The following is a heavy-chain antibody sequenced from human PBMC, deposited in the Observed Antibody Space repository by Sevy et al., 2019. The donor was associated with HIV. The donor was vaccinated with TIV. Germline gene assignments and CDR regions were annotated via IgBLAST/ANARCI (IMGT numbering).Heavy chain of an antibody. CDR2: IRYDGSNK. J-gene: IGHJ4*02. D-gene: IGHD3-10*01. Sequence: GGSLRLSCAASGFTFSSYGMHWVRQAPGKGLEWVAFIRYDGSNKYYADSVKGRFTISRDNSKNTLYLQMNSLRAEDTAVYYCAKDGLLWFSEYYFDYWGQGTLVTVSS. CDR3: AKDGLLWFSEYYFDY. V-gene: IGHV3-30*02. CDR1: GFTFSSYG.